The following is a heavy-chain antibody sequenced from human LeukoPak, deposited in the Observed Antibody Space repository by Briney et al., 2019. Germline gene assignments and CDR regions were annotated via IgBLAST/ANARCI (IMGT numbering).Heavy chain of an antibody. J-gene: IGHJ4*02. D-gene: IGHD3-16*01. CDR2: IKEDGSEK. Sequence: GGSLRLSCADSGFTFSKYWMSWVRQAPGKGLEWVARIKEDGSEKYYVDSVKGRFTISRDNTKNSMYLQMNSLRAEDTAVYYCARNRLIGFDYWGQGTLVTVSS. CDR1: GFTFSKYW. CDR3: ARNRLIGFDY. V-gene: IGHV3-7*04.